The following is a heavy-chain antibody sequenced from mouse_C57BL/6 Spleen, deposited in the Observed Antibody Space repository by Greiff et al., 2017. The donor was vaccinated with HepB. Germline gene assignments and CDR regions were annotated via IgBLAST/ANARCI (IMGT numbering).Heavy chain of an antibody. V-gene: IGHV1-15*01. D-gene: IGHD3-2*02. CDR1: GYTFTDYG. CDR3: TRKGSGY. CDR2: IDPETGGT. Sequence: QVHVKQSGAELVRPGASVALSCKASGYTFTDYGMHWVKQTPVHGLEWIGAIDPETGGTAYNQKFKGKAILTADKSSSTAYMELRSLTSEYSAVYYCTRKGSGYWGQGTTLTVSS. J-gene: IGHJ2*01.